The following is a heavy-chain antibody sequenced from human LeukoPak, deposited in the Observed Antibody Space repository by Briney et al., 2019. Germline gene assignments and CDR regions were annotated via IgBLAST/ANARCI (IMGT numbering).Heavy chain of an antibody. J-gene: IGHJ2*01. CDR3: AKDGTVGASYWYFDL. Sequence: SGGSLRLSCAASGVTLSSYAMSWARQAPGKGLEWGSGISSSGSGGNTYYADSVKGQFTISRDSSKNTLFLHMNTLSAEATAIYYCAKDGTVGASYWYFDLWGRGTLVTVSS. CDR2: ISSSGSGGNT. CDR1: GVTLSSYA. D-gene: IGHD1-26*01. V-gene: IGHV3-23*01.